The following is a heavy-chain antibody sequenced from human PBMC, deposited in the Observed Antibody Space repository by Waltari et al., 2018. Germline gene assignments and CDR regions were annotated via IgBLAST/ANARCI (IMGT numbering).Heavy chain of an antibody. Sequence: EVQVVESGGGLVQPGRSLRLSCAASGFTFDAYYMHWVRQAPGKGLEWVSGISWNSGSIGYADSVKGRFTISRDNAKNSLYLQMNSLRAEDMALYYCAKGHISNDFWSGSLDFWGQGTLVTVSS. CDR1: GFTFDAYY. J-gene: IGHJ4*02. CDR3: AKGHISNDFWSGSLDF. D-gene: IGHD3-3*01. CDR2: ISWNSGSI. V-gene: IGHV3-9*03.